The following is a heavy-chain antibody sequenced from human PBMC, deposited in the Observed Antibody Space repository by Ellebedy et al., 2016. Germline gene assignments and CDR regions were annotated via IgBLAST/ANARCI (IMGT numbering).Heavy chain of an antibody. CDR3: AKGMRGGADFDY. CDR1: GFTFSNYA. J-gene: IGHJ4*02. Sequence: GESLKISXADSGFTFSNYAMNWVRQAPGKGLEWVSAITGSGDSTYYADSVKGRFTISRDNSKNTLYLQMNSLRAEDTALYYCAKGMRGGADFDYWGQGTLVTVSS. CDR2: ITGSGDST. D-gene: IGHD4/OR15-4a*01. V-gene: IGHV3-23*01.